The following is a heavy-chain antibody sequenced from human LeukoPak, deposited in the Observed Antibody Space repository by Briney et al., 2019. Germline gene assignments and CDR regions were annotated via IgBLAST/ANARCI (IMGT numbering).Heavy chain of an antibody. CDR3: AKHADGSGRPRAGFDH. J-gene: IGHJ4*02. V-gene: IGHV3-23*01. CDR1: GFTFNYA. Sequence: GGSLRPSCAASGFTFNYAMTWARQPPGKGLEWVSAISGSGGSTYYADSVKGRFTIPKDNSKNTLYLLMSSLRPEDTAVYYCAKHADGSGRPRAGFDHWGQGTLVTVSS. CDR2: ISGSGGST. D-gene: IGHD3-22*01.